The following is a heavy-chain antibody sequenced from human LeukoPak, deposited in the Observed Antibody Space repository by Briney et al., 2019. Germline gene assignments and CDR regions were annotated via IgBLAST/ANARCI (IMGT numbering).Heavy chain of an antibody. D-gene: IGHD6-19*01. J-gene: IGHJ4*02. Sequence: SETLSLTCTVSSVSLTNYYWSWIRQPPGKGLEWIGYIFFSGTTNYNPSLKSRVTISVDTSKNQFSLKMTSVTAADTAVYFCARVGSGGAWFDFWGQGTLVAVSS. V-gene: IGHV4-59*01. CDR1: SVSLTNYY. CDR3: ARVGSGGAWFDF. CDR2: IFFSGTT.